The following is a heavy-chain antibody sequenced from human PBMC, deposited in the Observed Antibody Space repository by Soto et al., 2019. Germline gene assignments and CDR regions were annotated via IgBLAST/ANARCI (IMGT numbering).Heavy chain of an antibody. CDR3: ARNPSLDGLNWFDP. J-gene: IGHJ5*02. V-gene: IGHV3-48*01. CDR1: GFTFSSYS. CDR2: ISSSSSTI. D-gene: IGHD3-3*01. Sequence: EVPLVESGGGLVQPGGSLRLSCAASGFTFSSYSMNWVRQAPGKGLEWVSYISSSSSTIYYADSVKGRFTISRDNAKNSLYLQMNSLRAEDTAVYYCARNPSLDGLNWFDPWGQGTLVTVSS.